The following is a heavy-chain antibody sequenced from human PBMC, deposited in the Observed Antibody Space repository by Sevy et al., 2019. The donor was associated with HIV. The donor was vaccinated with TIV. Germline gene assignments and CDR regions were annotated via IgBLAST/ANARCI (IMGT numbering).Heavy chain of an antibody. Sequence: ASVKVSCKLSGYTLTQLSMHWVRQALGKGLEWLGSFDPEDGERIYAQKFQGRFTMTEETSTDTAYMELSSLRSEDTAIYYCATGREYYEGNSGYFDYWGQGTLVTVSS. CDR1: GYTLTQLS. V-gene: IGHV1-24*01. D-gene: IGHD3-3*01. J-gene: IGHJ4*02. CDR2: FDPEDGER. CDR3: ATGREYYEGNSGYFDY.